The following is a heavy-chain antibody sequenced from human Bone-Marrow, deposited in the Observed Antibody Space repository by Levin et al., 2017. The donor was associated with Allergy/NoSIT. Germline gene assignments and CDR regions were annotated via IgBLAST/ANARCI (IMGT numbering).Heavy chain of an antibody. D-gene: IGHD3-22*01. CDR2: IYSSGNT. CDR3: ARDRDYYDSSGYDIVYYGMDV. Sequence: SETLSLTCTVSGASISSNDYYWSWIRQPPGKGLEWIGYIYSSGNTHYNPSLKSRVTMSQDASKNQISLKLNSVTAADTAVYYCARDRDYYDSSGYDIVYYGMDVWGQGTTITVSS. J-gene: IGHJ6*02. CDR1: GASISSNDYY. V-gene: IGHV4-30-4*01.